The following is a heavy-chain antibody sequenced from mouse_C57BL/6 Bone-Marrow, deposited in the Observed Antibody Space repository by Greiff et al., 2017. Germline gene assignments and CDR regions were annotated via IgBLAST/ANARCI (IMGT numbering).Heavy chain of an antibody. CDR3: ARIWLDY. CDR2: IDPSDSYT. Sequence: QVQLQQPGAELVRPGTSVKLSCKASGYTFTSYWMHWVKQRPGQGLAWIGVIDPSDSYTNYNQKFKGKATLTVDTASSTAYMQLSSLASEDSAIYNCARIWLDYWGQGTTLTVSS. V-gene: IGHV1-59*01. J-gene: IGHJ2*01. CDR1: GYTFTSYW.